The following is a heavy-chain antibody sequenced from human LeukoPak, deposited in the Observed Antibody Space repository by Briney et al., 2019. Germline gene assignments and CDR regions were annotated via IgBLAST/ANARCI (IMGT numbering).Heavy chain of an antibody. D-gene: IGHD6-19*01. J-gene: IGHJ4*02. CDR1: GFTFSSYG. Sequence: GRSLRLSCAASGFTFSSYGMHWVRQAQGKGLEWVAVISYDGSNKYYADSVKGRFTISRDNSKNTLYLQMNSLRAEDTAVYYCAKSSNGGWYGSRDYWGQGTLVTVSS. V-gene: IGHV3-30*18. CDR3: AKSSNGGWYGSRDY. CDR2: ISYDGSNK.